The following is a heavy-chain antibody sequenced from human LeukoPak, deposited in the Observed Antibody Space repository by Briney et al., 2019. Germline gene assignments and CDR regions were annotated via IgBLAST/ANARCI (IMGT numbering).Heavy chain of an antibody. Sequence: GASVKVSCKVSGYTLTELSMHWVRQAPGKGLEWMGGFDPEDGETIYAQKFQGRVTMTEDTSTDTAYMELSSLRSEDTAVYYCATDNSFYYGMDVWGQGTTVTVS. V-gene: IGHV1-24*01. J-gene: IGHJ6*02. CDR1: GYTLTELS. CDR2: FDPEDGET. D-gene: IGHD5-18*01. CDR3: ATDNSFYYGMDV.